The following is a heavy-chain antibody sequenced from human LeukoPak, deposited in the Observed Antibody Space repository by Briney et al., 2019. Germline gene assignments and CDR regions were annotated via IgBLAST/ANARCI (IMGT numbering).Heavy chain of an antibody. D-gene: IGHD6-13*01. J-gene: IGHJ5*02. V-gene: IGHV1-69*04. CDR1: GGTFSSYA. CDR2: IIPIFGIA. Sequence: ASVKVSCKASGGTFSSYAISWVRQAPGQGLEWMGRIIPIFGIANYAQKFQGRVTITADKSTSTAYMELSSLRSEDTAVYYCARERYSSSWETRYNWFDPWGQGTLVTVSP. CDR3: ARERYSSSWETRYNWFDP.